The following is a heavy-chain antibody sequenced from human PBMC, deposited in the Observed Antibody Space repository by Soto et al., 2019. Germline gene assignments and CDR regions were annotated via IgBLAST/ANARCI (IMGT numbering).Heavy chain of an antibody. CDR2: MNPNSGNT. D-gene: IGHD2-2*01. V-gene: IGHV1-8*01. Sequence: GASVKVSCKASGYTFTSYDINWVRQATGQGLEWMGWMNPNSGNTGYAQKFQGRVTMTRNTSISTAYMELSSLRSEDTAVYYCARGVYCSSTSCETLYYYYYGMDVWGQGXTVTVYS. J-gene: IGHJ6*02. CDR1: GYTFTSYD. CDR3: ARGVYCSSTSCETLYYYYYGMDV.